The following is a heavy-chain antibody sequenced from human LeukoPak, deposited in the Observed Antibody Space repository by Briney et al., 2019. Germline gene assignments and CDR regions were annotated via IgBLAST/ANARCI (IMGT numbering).Heavy chain of an antibody. CDR2: ISSSSSYI. D-gene: IGHD6-6*01. CDR3: ARVGQLVGIDY. V-gene: IGHV3-21*01. J-gene: IGHJ4*02. Sequence: PGGSLRLSCAASGFTFSSYSMNWVRQAPGKGLEWVSSISSSSSYIYYADSEKGRFTISRDNAKNSLYLQMNSLRAEDTAVYYCARVGQLVGIDYWGQGTLVTVSS. CDR1: GFTFSSYS.